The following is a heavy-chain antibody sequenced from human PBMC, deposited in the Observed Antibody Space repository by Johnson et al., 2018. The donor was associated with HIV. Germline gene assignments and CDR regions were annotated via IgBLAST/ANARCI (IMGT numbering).Heavy chain of an antibody. CDR3: ARVGVGGYSADGAFDI. CDR1: GLSFSNFG. D-gene: IGHD2-15*01. Sequence: QVKLVESGGGVVQPGKSLTLSCVGSGLSFSNFGIHWVRQAPGKGPEWVAVISYDGHIKYYADSVKGRFTISRDNSKSTLYLQINSLRAEDAAVFYCARVGVGGYSADGAFDIWGQGTMVTVSS. J-gene: IGHJ3*02. V-gene: IGHV3-30*03. CDR2: ISYDGHIK.